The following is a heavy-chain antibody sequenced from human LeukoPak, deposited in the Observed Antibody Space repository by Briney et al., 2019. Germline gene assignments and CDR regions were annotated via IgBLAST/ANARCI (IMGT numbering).Heavy chain of an antibody. CDR1: GFTFSTYW. CDR3: ARWAGGHYDY. CDR2: IKQDGSET. V-gene: IGHV3-7*01. Sequence: PGGSLRLSCAASGFTFSTYWMSWVRQAPGKGLEWVANIKQDGSETYYVDSVKGRFTISRDNGRNSMYLQMNSLRAEDTAVYYCARWAGGHYDYWGQGTLVTVSS. D-gene: IGHD1-26*01. J-gene: IGHJ4*02.